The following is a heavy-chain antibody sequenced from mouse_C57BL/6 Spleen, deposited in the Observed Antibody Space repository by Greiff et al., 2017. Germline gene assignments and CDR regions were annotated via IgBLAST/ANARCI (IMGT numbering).Heavy chain of an antibody. CDR3: ARGELGQSYWYFDV. D-gene: IGHD4-1*01. V-gene: IGHV3-6*01. CDR2: ISYDGSN. CDR1: GYSITSGYY. Sequence: EVKLQESGPGLVKPSPSLSLSCSVTGYSITSGYYWNWIRQFPGNKLECMGYISYDGSNNYNPSLKNRISITRDTSNNQFFMQLNCVTTEDTAPYYCARGELGQSYWYFDVWGTGTTVTVSS. J-gene: IGHJ1*03.